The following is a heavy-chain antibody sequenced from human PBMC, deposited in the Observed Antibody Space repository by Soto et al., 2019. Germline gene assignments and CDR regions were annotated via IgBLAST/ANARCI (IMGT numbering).Heavy chain of an antibody. Sequence: GGSLRLSCAASGFTFSSYGMHWVRQAPGKGLEWVAVIWYDGSNKYYADSVKGRFTISRDNSKNTLYLQMNSLRAEDTAVYYCARDSTYYDFWSGYFGAFDIWGQGTMVTVSS. CDR2: IWYDGSNK. CDR1: GFTFSSYG. CDR3: ARDSTYYDFWSGYFGAFDI. J-gene: IGHJ3*02. V-gene: IGHV3-33*01. D-gene: IGHD3-3*01.